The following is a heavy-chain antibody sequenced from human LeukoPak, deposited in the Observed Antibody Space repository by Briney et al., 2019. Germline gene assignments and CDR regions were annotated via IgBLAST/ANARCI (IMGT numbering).Heavy chain of an antibody. CDR3: ARHPTSTLIFYYMDV. CDR1: GYTFTSYW. Sequence: GESLKLSCKGSGYTFTSYWIGWVRQMPGKGLEWMGIIYPGDSDTRYSPSFQGQVTISADTSISTAYLQWSSLKASDTAMYYCARHPTSTLIFYYMDVWGKGTTVTVSS. V-gene: IGHV5-51*01. CDR2: IYPGDSDT. J-gene: IGHJ6*03. D-gene: IGHD2-2*01.